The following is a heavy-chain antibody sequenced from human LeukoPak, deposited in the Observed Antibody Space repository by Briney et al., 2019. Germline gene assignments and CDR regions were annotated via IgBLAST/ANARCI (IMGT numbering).Heavy chain of an antibody. V-gene: IGHV5-51*01. J-gene: IGHJ4*02. CDR1: GYSFSSYW. CDR2: IYPRDSRT. D-gene: IGHD2-2*01. Sequence: GESLKISCKGSGYSFSSYWIAWVRQMPGKGLEWMGIIYPRDSRTTYSPSFQGQVTISADKSISTAYLQWSSLKASDTAMYNCARHLSSITSCPNYWGPGTLVTVSS. CDR3: ARHLSSITSCPNY.